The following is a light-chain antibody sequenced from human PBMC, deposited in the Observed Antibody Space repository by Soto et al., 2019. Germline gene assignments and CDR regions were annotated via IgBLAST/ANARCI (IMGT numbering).Light chain of an antibody. CDR2: DAS. Sequence: EIVLTQSPATLSLSPGERATLSFRASQSVSSYLLWYQQKPGQAPRLLIYDASNRASGTPARFSGSGSGTEFTLTISSLQSEDFAVYYCQQYNSWPPITFGQGTKVDIK. CDR3: QQYNSWPPIT. CDR1: QSVSSY. V-gene: IGKV3D-15*01. J-gene: IGKJ1*01.